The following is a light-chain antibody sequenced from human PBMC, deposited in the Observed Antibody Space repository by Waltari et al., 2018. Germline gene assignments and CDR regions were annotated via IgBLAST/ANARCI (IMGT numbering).Light chain of an antibody. CDR3: ATWDDGLSGHWV. Sequence: QSVLTQPPSASGTPGQRVTISCSGPSSNIGSTFVYWYQQLSGTAPKLLISQDNQRPSGVPDRFSGSRSGTSASLTISGLRSDDESHFYCATWDDGLSGHWVFGGGTKLTVL. V-gene: IGLV1-47*01. J-gene: IGLJ3*02. CDR2: QDN. CDR1: SSNIGSTF.